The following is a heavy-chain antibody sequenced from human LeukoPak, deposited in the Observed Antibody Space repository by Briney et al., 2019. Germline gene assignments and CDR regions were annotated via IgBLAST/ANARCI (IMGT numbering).Heavy chain of an antibody. J-gene: IGHJ3*02. D-gene: IGHD3-10*01. CDR3: ARLCFGESWAFDI. CDR1: GGSISSGDYY. V-gene: IGHV4-30-4*01. Sequence: SETLSLTCTVSGGSISSGDYYWSWIRQPPGKGLEWIGYIYYSGSTYYNPSLKSRVTISVDTSKNLFSLKLSSVTAADTAVYYCARLCFGESWAFDIWGQGTMVTVSS. CDR2: IYYSGST.